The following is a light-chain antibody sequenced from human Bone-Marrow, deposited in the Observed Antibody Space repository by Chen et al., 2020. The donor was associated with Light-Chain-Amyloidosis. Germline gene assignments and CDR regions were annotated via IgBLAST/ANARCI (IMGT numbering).Light chain of an antibody. CDR3: QSYQGSSQGV. J-gene: IGLJ3*02. CDR2: EDD. Sequence: NFMLTQHHSVSESPGKTVIISCTRSSGSIATNYVQWYQQRPGSSPTTVIYEDDQRPSGVPDRFSGSIYRSSNSASLTISGLKTEDEADYYCQSYQGSSQGVFGGGTKLTVL. V-gene: IGLV6-57*01. CDR1: SGSIATNY.